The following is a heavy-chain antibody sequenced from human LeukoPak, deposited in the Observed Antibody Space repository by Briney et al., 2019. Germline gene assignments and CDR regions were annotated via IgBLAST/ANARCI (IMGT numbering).Heavy chain of an antibody. V-gene: IGHV5-51*01. CDR1: GYSLTSYW. Sequence: TGESLKISCKRSGYSLTSYWIGWVRQTPGKRLEWMGIIYPGDSDTRYSPSFQGQVTISADKSISTAYLQWSSLKASDTAMYYCARLIAVAANWFDPWGQGTLVTVSS. J-gene: IGHJ5*02. CDR3: ARLIAVAANWFDP. CDR2: IYPGDSDT. D-gene: IGHD6-19*01.